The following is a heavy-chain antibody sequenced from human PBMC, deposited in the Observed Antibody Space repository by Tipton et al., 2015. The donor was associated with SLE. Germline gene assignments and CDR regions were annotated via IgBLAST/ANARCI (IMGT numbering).Heavy chain of an antibody. CDR1: GFTFSSYG. CDR2: IWYDGSIK. D-gene: IGHD6-13*01. CDR3: AGQLSYYYGMNV. V-gene: IGHV3-33*08. J-gene: IGHJ6*02. Sequence: SLRFSCAASGFTFSSYGMHWVRQAPGKGLEWVAVIWYDGSIKYYADSVKGRFTISRDNSKNTLYLQMNSLRAEDTAVYYCAGQLSYYYGMNVWGQGTTVTVSS.